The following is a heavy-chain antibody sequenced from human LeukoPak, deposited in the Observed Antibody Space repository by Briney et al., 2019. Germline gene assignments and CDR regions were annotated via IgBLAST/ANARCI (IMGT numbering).Heavy chain of an antibody. CDR2: IYTSGST. J-gene: IGHJ4*02. D-gene: IGHD2-8*01. Sequence: SETLSLTCTVSGGSVSSYYWSWIRQPAGKGLEWIGRIYTSGSTNYNPSLKSRVTMSVDTSKNQFSLKLSSVTAADTAVYYCARESRGYCTNGVCANPSWGQGTLVTVSS. V-gene: IGHV4-4*07. CDR1: GGSVSSYY. CDR3: ARESRGYCTNGVCANPS.